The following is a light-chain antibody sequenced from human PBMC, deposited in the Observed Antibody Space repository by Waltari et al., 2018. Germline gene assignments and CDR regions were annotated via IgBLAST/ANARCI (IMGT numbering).Light chain of an antibody. CDR1: SGHSSNV. J-gene: IGLJ3*02. V-gene: IGLV4-69*01. CDR2: VNSDGSH. CDR3: QTGGHGTWV. Sequence: QLVLTQSPSVSASLGASVKLTCTLSSGHSSNVLAWLQQQPEKGPRCLMKVNSDGSHRQGDKIPDRFSGSSSGTEHYLTISSLQSEDEADYYCQTGGHGTWVFGGGTKLTVL.